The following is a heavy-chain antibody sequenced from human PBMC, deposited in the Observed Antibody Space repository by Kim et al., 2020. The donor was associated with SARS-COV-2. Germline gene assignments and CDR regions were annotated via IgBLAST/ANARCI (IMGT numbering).Heavy chain of an antibody. V-gene: IGHV3-74*01. CDR2: INDAGTST. Sequence: GGSLRLSCAASGFTFTNYWMHWVRQAPGKGLLWLSRINDAGTSTSYAKSVQGRFTTSRDNAQNTLYLQMNSLRAEDTAVYYCVKDLGLVDHDWYFDFWGRGTLVTLSS. D-gene: IGHD7-27*01. CDR3: VKDLGLVDHDWYFDF. CDR1: GFTFTNYW. J-gene: IGHJ2*01.